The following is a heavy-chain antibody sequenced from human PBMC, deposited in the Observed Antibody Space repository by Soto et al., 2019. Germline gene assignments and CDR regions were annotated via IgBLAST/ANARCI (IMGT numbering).Heavy chain of an antibody. D-gene: IGHD6-19*01. Sequence: TWATLSLTCPVSGVSISSYGLIWIRPPPGKGLEWIGYIYYSGSTNYNPSLKSRVTIPVDTSKNQFSLKLSSVTAADTAVDYCARDWGTGFYHFDAWGQGTLVTVSA. CDR3: ARDWGTGFYHFDA. CDR1: GVSISSYG. V-gene: IGHV4-59*01. J-gene: IGHJ4*02. CDR2: IYYSGST.